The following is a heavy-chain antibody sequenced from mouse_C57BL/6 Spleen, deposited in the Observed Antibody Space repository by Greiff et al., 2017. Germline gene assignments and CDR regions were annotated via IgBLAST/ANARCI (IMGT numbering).Heavy chain of an antibody. V-gene: IGHV1-81*01. Sequence: VQLQQSGAELARPGASVKLSCKASGYTFTSYGISWVKQRTGQGLEWIGEIYPRSGNTYYNEKFKGKATLTADKSSSTAYMELRSLTSEDSAVYFCARGRANEDAMDYWGQGTSVTVSS. CDR1: GYTFTSYG. J-gene: IGHJ4*01. D-gene: IGHD3-1*01. CDR2: IYPRSGNT. CDR3: ARGRANEDAMDY.